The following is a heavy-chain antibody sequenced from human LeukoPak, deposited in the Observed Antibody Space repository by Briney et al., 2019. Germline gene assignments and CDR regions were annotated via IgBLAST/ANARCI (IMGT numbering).Heavy chain of an antibody. Sequence: GGSLRLSCAASGFTFSGYGMHWVRQAPGKGLEWVAVISYDGSNKYYVDSVKGRLTISKDHSKNTLYLQMNSLRAEDPAVYYWAKDRDILTGYLDYWGQGTLVTVSS. CDR3: AKDRDILTGYLDY. CDR1: GFTFSGYG. D-gene: IGHD3-9*01. CDR2: ISYDGSNK. J-gene: IGHJ4*02. V-gene: IGHV3-30*18.